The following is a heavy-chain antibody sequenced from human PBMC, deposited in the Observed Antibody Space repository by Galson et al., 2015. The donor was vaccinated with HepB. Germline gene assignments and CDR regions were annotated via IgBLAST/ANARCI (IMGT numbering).Heavy chain of an antibody. CDR2: IDGGGRT. D-gene: IGHD4-17*01. J-gene: IGHJ6*02. CDR1: GITVSGNY. CDR3: ARDQGDDYVNYYYYHGMDV. Sequence: SLRLSCAVSGITVSGNYMTWVRQAPGKGLEWVSLIDGGGRTYYADSVKGRFTISRDKSKNTLYLQMNSLRGEDTAVYYCARDQGDDYVNYYYYHGMDVWGQGTTVTVSS. V-gene: IGHV3-66*02.